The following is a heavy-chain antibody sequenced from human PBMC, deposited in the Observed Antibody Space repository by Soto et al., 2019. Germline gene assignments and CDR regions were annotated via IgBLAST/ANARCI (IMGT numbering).Heavy chain of an antibody. CDR3: ARMGGGSAYPDY. V-gene: IGHV2-26*01. Sequence: QVTLKESGPVLVKPTETLTLTCTVSGFSLSNARMGVSWIRQPPGKALEWLAHIFSNDDKSYSTSLKSRLTISKDTSKSQVVHTMTNMDPVDTATYYCARMGGGSAYPDYWGQGTLVTVPS. J-gene: IGHJ4*02. CDR2: IFSNDDK. D-gene: IGHD2-15*01. CDR1: GFSLSNARMG.